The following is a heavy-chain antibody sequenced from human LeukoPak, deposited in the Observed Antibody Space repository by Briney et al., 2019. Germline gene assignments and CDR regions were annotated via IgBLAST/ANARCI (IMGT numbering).Heavy chain of an antibody. V-gene: IGHV3-21*01. CDR3: ARVDYGSGSYGYYYYYYMDV. J-gene: IGHJ6*03. CDR1: GFTVSSNS. Sequence: GGSLRLSCTVSGFTVSSNSMSWVRQAPGKGLEWVSSISSRGSYIYYADSVKGRFTISRDNAENSLYLQMNSLRAEDTAVYYCARVDYGSGSYGYYYYYYMDVWGKGTTVTISS. D-gene: IGHD3-10*01. CDR2: ISSRGSYI.